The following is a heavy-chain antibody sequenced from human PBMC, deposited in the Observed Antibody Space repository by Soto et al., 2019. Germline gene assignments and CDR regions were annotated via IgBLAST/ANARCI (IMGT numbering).Heavy chain of an antibody. CDR1: GGTIISGGYY. CDR2: IYYSGST. D-gene: IGHD3-10*01. CDR3: ARGLTMVRGVISDFDY. J-gene: IGHJ4*02. Sequence: SETLSLTCTVSGGTIISGGYYWSWIRQHPGKGLEWIGYIYYSGSTYYNPSLKSRVTISVDTSKNQFSLKLSSVTAADTAVYYCARGLTMVRGVISDFDYWGQGTLVTVSS. V-gene: IGHV4-31*03.